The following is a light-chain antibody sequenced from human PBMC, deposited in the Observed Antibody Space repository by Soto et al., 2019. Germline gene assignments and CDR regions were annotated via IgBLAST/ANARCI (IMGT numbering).Light chain of an antibody. V-gene: IGLV1-44*01. CDR1: SSNIGSNN. Sequence: QLVLTQPPSASATPGQRVTISCSGSSSNIGSNNVEWYQHLPGTAPKLLIYSNNQGPSGVPDRFSGSKSGTSASLAISGLQSEDEADYYCASWDDSLNGLVIGGGTKLTVL. J-gene: IGLJ3*02. CDR3: ASWDDSLNGLV. CDR2: SNN.